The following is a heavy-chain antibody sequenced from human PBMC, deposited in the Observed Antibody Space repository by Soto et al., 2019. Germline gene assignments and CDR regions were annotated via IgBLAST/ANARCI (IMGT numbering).Heavy chain of an antibody. J-gene: IGHJ4*02. D-gene: IGHD3-22*01. V-gene: IGHV3-15*07. CDR3: TVRRVAYYYDSSGYYYFDY. CDR1: GFTFSNAW. CDR2: IKSKTDGGTT. Sequence: EVQLVESGGGLVKPGGSLRLSCAASGFTFSNAWMNWVRQAPGKGLEWVGRIKSKTDGGTTDYAAPVKGRFTISRDDSKNTLYLQMNSLKTEDTAVYYCTVRRVAYYYDSSGYYYFDYWGQGTLVTVSS.